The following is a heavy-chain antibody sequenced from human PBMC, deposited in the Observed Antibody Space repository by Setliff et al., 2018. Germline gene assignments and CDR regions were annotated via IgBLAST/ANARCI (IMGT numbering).Heavy chain of an antibody. CDR2: ISVYNGNT. Sequence: ASVKVSCKASDFAFSSSGISWVRQAPGQGLEWMGWISVYNGNTNYAQTFQDRVTMTTDTSTNTAYLDLRNLRSDDTAVYYCARLTYNLYYYYLDVWGKGTPVTVSS. D-gene: IGHD1-1*01. J-gene: IGHJ6*03. CDR3: ARLTYNLYYYYLDV. CDR1: DFAFSSSG. V-gene: IGHV1-18*01.